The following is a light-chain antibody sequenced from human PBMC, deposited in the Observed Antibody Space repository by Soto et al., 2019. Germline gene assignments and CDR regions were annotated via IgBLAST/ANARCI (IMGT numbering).Light chain of an antibody. CDR1: QSISTW. CDR2: DAS. CDR3: QQYNTYST. V-gene: IGKV1-5*01. J-gene: IGKJ5*01. Sequence: DIQMTQSPSTLSASVGDIVTITCRASQSISTWLAWYQQKPGKAPKILIFDASTLQSGVPSRFSGSGSGTEFTLTISSLQPDDFATYYCQQYNTYSTFGQGTRLEIK.